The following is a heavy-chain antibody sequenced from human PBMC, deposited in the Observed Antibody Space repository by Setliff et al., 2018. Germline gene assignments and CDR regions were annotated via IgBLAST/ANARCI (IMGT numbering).Heavy chain of an antibody. CDR1: GFTLESHT. V-gene: IGHV3-21*01. CDR2: ISGSSGYK. J-gene: IGHJ6*03. CDR3: ARNYYDSGDHLPFYYYYMDA. D-gene: IGHD3-22*01. Sequence: LRLSCAASGFTLESHTMNWVRQAPGKGLEWVSSISGSSGYKYYADSLKGRFTISRDNAKSSLYLQVDSLRAEDTAVYYCARNYYDSGDHLPFYYYYMDAWGKGTTVTVSS.